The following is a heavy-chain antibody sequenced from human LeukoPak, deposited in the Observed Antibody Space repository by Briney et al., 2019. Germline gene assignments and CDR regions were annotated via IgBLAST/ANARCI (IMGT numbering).Heavy chain of an antibody. CDR2: IKEDEKQQ. D-gene: IGHD4/OR15-4a*01. CDR3: ARDPYGGGGYGAFDI. Sequence: GGSLTLSCEASGFSFSSSSMTWVRQAPGKGLEWVANIKEDEKQQNYVHSVKGRFIISRDNARNTLFLQMNSLRGEDTAFYYCARDPYGGGGYGAFDIWGRGTMVTVSS. CDR1: GFSFSSSS. J-gene: IGHJ3*02. V-gene: IGHV3-7*01.